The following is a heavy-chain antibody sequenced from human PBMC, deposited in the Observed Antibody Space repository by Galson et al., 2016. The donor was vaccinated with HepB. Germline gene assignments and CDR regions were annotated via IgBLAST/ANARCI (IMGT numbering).Heavy chain of an antibody. J-gene: IGHJ3*02. CDR1: GFSFSNAW. CDR3: TTEGTGGGAFDI. V-gene: IGHV3-15*01. Sequence: LRLSCAGSGFSFSNAWMSWVRLAPGKGLEWVGRIKPKSKGEITDYAAPVKGRFTISRDDSKTTVYLQMNSLKNEDTAVYYCTTEGTGGGAFDIWGQGTMVTVSS. CDR2: IKPKSKGEIT. D-gene: IGHD1-26*01.